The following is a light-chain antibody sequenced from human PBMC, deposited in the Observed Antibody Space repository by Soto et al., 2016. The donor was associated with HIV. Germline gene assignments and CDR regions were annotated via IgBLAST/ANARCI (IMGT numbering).Light chain of an antibody. CDR2: GVS. J-gene: IGKJ2*01. CDR1: QSLLHSDGKTY. V-gene: IGKV2D-29*01. CDR3: IQSVQLPH. Sequence: DTVMTQTPLSLSVTPGQPASISCKSNQSLLHSDGKTYLSWYLQKPGQPPHLLIYGVSNRFSGVPIRFSGSGSGTDFTLKISWVEAEDIGVYYCIQSVQLPHFGQGTKLEIK.